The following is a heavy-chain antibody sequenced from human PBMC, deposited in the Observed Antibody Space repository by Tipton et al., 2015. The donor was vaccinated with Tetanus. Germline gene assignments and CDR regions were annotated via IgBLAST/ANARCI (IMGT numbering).Heavy chain of an antibody. CDR1: GASIRGGTFY. V-gene: IGHV4-39*01. Sequence: TLSLTCTVSGASIRGGTFYWGWIRQPPGKGLELIGSIYESGDTYYIPSLKSRVTISVDTSTNQFSLTLNSMAAADTGVYYCARHQSGYFTPFDYWGQGKLATVSS. CDR3: ARHQSGYFTPFDY. D-gene: IGHD3-3*01. CDR2: IYESGDT. J-gene: IGHJ4*02.